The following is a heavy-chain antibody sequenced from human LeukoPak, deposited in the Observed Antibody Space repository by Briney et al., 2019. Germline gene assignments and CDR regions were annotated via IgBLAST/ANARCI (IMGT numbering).Heavy chain of an antibody. J-gene: IGHJ4*02. CDR1: GYTFTSYD. D-gene: IGHD2-2*01. Sequence: GASVKVSCKASGYTFTSYDINWVRQATGQGLEWMGWMNPNSGNTGYAQKFQGRATMTRNTSISTAYMELSSLRSEDTAVYYCARGHLSLRYQSDYWGQGTLVTVSS. CDR3: ARGHLSLRYQSDY. V-gene: IGHV1-8*01. CDR2: MNPNSGNT.